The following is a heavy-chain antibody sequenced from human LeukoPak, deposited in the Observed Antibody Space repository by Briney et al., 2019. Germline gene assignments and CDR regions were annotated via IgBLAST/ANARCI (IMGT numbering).Heavy chain of an antibody. CDR1: GGTFSSYA. CDR3: ARTPVAATAPFDP. D-gene: IGHD6-13*01. V-gene: IGHV1-69*05. CDR2: IIPIFGTA. Sequence: SVKVSCKASGGTFSSYAISWVRQAPGQGLEWMGGIIPIFGTANYAQKFQGRVTITTDESTSTAYMELSSLRSEDTAVYYCARTPVAATAPFDPWGQGTLVTVSS. J-gene: IGHJ5*02.